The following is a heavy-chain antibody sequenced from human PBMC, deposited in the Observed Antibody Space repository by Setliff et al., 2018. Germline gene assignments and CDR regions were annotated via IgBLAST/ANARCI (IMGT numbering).Heavy chain of an antibody. D-gene: IGHD6-6*01. CDR1: GYTFAKYG. V-gene: IGHV1-69*05. Sequence: SVKVSCKAFGYTFAKYGTSWVRQAPGQGLEWMGGIIPIFGTANYAQKFQGRLTVTTDESTNTAYMELSSLSSEDTAVYYCARVFGSSSSPYNYYYYMDVWGKGTTVTVSS. CDR3: ARVFGSSSSPYNYYYYMDV. J-gene: IGHJ6*03. CDR2: IIPIFGTA.